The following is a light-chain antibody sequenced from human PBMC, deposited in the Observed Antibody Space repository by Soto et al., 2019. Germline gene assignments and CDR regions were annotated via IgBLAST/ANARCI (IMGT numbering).Light chain of an antibody. CDR1: NNDVGSYNR. Sequence: QSATTQPSSLSASLEQSRTISCPATNNDVGSYNRVSWYQQHPGKAPKLMIYEVSKRPSGVSNRFSGSKSGNTASLTISGLQAEDEADYYCCSYAGSSTFYVCGTGTKVTVL. J-gene: IGLJ1*01. V-gene: IGLV2-23*02. CDR2: EVS. CDR3: CSYAGSSTFYV.